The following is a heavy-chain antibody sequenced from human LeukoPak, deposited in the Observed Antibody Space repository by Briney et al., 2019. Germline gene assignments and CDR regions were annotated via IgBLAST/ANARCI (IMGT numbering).Heavy chain of an antibody. CDR3: ARGGEWLAGDAFDI. CDR1: GYTFTSYA. Sequence: ASVKVSCKASGYTFTSYAMNWVRQAPGQGLEWMGWINTNTGNPTYAQGFTGRFVFSLDTSVSTAYLQISSLKAEDTAVYYCARGGEWLAGDAFDIWGQGTVVTVSS. J-gene: IGHJ3*02. V-gene: IGHV7-4-1*02. D-gene: IGHD3-10*01. CDR2: INTNTGNP.